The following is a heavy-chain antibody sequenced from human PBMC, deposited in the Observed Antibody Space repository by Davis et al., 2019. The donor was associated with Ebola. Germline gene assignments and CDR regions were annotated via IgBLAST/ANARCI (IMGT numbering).Heavy chain of an antibody. CDR2: ISGSGGST. CDR3: AKRGFHYYYGMDV. V-gene: IGHV3-23*01. CDR1: GFTFSSYA. D-gene: IGHD2-21*01. Sequence: GGSLRLSCAASGFTFSSYAMSWVRQAPGKGLEWVSAISGSGGSTYYADSVKGRFTISRDNSKHTLYLQMNSLRAEDTAVYYCAKRGFHYYYGMDVWGQGTTVTVSS. J-gene: IGHJ6*02.